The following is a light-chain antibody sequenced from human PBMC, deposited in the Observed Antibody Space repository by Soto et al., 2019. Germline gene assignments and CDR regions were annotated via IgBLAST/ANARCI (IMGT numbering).Light chain of an antibody. J-gene: IGKJ4*01. CDR3: MQSLQLPLA. CDR1: QSLLDSDGKTF. Sequence: DIVMTQTPLSLSVTPGQPASISCKSSQSLLDSDGKTFLYWYVHKPGHPPQLLIYEVSNRFAGVPDRFSGSGLETDFTLEISRVEADDVAMYYCMQSLQLPLAFGGGTRVDIK. V-gene: IGKV2D-29*01. CDR2: EVS.